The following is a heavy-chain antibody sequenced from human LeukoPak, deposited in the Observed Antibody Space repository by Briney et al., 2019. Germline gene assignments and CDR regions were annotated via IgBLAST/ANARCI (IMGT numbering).Heavy chain of an antibody. D-gene: IGHD3-10*01. CDR2: IIPILGIA. CDR1: GGTFSSYA. J-gene: IGHJ4*02. Sequence: GASVKVSCKASGGTFSSYAIIWVRQAPGQGLEWMGRIIPILGIANYAQKFQGRVTITADKSTSTAYMELSSLRSEDTAVYYCEVGRFGESTYDYWGQGTLVTVSS. CDR3: EVGRFGESTYDY. V-gene: IGHV1-69*04.